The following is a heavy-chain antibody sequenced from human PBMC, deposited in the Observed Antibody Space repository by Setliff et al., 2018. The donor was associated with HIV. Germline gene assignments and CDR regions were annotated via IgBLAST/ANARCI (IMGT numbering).Heavy chain of an antibody. D-gene: IGHD7-27*01. CDR1: GGSFSVYY. Sequence: SETLSLTCAVYGGSFSVYYWSWIRQAPGKGLEWIGEINHSGRTNYNPSLKSRVTISVDTSKNQFSLKLTSVTAADTAVYYCARHPTNWGSTGYYYYYMDVWGKGTTVTSP. CDR3: ARHPTNWGSTGYYYYYMDV. J-gene: IGHJ6*03. V-gene: IGHV4-34*01. CDR2: INHSGRT.